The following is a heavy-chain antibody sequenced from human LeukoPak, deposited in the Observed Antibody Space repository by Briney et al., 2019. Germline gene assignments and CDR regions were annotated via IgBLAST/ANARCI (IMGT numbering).Heavy chain of an antibody. D-gene: IGHD3-22*01. Sequence: GASVKVSCKASGYTFTSYGISWVRQAPGQGLEWMGWISAYNGNTNYAQKLQGRVTMTTDTSTSTAYMELRSLRSDDTAVYYCARGTNYYDSSGYLIDYWGQGTLVTVSS. J-gene: IGHJ4*02. CDR1: GYTFTSYG. CDR2: ISAYNGNT. CDR3: ARGTNYYDSSGYLIDY. V-gene: IGHV1-18*01.